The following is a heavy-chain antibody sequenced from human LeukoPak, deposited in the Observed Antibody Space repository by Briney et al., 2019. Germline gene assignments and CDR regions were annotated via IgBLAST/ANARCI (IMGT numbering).Heavy chain of an antibody. J-gene: IGHJ4*02. CDR3: AKADGGDNYYFDY. Sequence: GGSLRLSCAASGFTFSDYYMSWIRQAPGKGLEWVAVISYDGSNKYYADSVKGRFTISRDNSKNTLYLQMNSLRAEDTAVYYCAKADGGDNYYFDYWGQGTLVTVSS. V-gene: IGHV3-30*18. D-gene: IGHD2-21*02. CDR1: GFTFSDYY. CDR2: ISYDGSNK.